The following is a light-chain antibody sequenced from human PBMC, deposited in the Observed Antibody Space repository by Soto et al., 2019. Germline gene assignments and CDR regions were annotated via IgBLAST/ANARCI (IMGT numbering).Light chain of an antibody. CDR2: GAS. V-gene: IGKV3-20*01. CDR3: QQYGSSPPYT. J-gene: IGKJ2*01. Sequence: EIVLTQSPGTLSLSPGERATLSCRASQSVSSSYLAWYQQKPGQAPRLLIYGASSRATGIPDRFSGSGSGTAFTITISRLAPEDFAVYYCQQYGSSPPYTFGQGTKLEIK. CDR1: QSVSSSY.